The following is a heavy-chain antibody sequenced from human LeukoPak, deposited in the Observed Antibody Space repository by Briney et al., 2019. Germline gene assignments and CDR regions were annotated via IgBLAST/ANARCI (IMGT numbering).Heavy chain of an antibody. V-gene: IGHV1-2*02. CDR3: ARDLAVTSSPFDY. D-gene: IGHD3-22*01. CDR1: GYTFTGYY. J-gene: IGHJ4*02. Sequence: ASVKVSCKASGYTFTGYYMHWVRQAPGQGLEWMGWINPNSGGTNYAQKFQGRVTMTRDTSISTAYMELSRLRSDDTAVYHCARDLAVTSSPFDYWGQGTLVTVSS. CDR2: INPNSGGT.